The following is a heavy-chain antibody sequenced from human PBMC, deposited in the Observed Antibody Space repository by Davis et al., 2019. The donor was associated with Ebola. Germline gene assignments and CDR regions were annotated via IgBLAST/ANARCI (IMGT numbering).Heavy chain of an antibody. CDR1: DASISGHY. D-gene: IGHD4-17*01. Sequence: GSLRLSCTVSDASISGHYWNWFRQPPGKGLEWIGFISGSGRTSYNPSLKSRVTISADTSKKQFSLNLSSVTAADTAIYYCVGDYGDYVNYFDFWGQGTLVTVSS. V-gene: IGHV4-4*08. CDR2: ISGSGRT. J-gene: IGHJ4*02. CDR3: VGDYGDYVNYFDF.